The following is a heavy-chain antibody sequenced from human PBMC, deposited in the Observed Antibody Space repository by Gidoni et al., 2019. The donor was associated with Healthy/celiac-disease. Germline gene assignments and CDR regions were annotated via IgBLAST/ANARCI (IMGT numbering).Heavy chain of an antibody. CDR1: GFTFSRYN. D-gene: IGHD4-17*01. J-gene: IGHJ3*02. CDR2: ISSSSSTI. Sequence: EVQLVESGGGLVQPGGSLRLSCAASGFTFSRYNMNWVRQAPGKGLEWVSYISSSSSTIYYADSVKGRFTISRDNAKNSLYLQMNSLRDEDTAVYYCARGWDYGGNPNQDAFDIWGQGTMVTVSS. CDR3: ARGWDYGGNPNQDAFDI. V-gene: IGHV3-48*02.